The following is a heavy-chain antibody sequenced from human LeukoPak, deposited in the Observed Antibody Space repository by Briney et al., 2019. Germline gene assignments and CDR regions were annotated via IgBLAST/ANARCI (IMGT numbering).Heavy chain of an antibody. Sequence: PSETLSLTCAVYGGSFSGYYWSWIRQPPGKGLEWIGEINHGGSTNYNPSLKSRVAISKDASKNQYSLKLSSLTAADTALYYCARGDASGSYYPFFDSRGEGTLVSVSS. V-gene: IGHV4-34*01. CDR2: INHGGST. CDR1: GGSFSGYY. CDR3: ARGDASGSYYPFFDS. J-gene: IGHJ4*02. D-gene: IGHD3-10*01.